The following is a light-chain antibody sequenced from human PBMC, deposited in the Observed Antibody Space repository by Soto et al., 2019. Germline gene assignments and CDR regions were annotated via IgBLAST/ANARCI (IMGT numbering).Light chain of an antibody. V-gene: IGKV1-39*01. Sequence: DIQMTQSPSSLSASVGDTVTITCRASQSISVHLNWYQQKPGKVPKLLIYAASNLHSGVPSRFSGSGSETDFALTISSLQPVDFATYYCQQSFITPYTFGQGTRLEIK. J-gene: IGKJ2*01. CDR1: QSISVH. CDR3: QQSFITPYT. CDR2: AAS.